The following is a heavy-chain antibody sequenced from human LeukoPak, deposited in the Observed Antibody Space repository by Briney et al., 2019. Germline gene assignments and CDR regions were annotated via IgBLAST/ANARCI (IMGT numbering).Heavy chain of an antibody. CDR3: ARAQDRGLNW. CDR1: GGSFSGYY. D-gene: IGHD1-1*01. CDR2: INHSGST. J-gene: IGHJ4*02. Sequence: LPLTCAVYGGSFSGYYWSWIRQPPGKGLEWIGEINHSGSTNYNPSLKSRVTISVDTSKNQFSLKLSSVTAADTAVYYCARAQDRGLNWWGQGTLVTVSS. V-gene: IGHV4-34*01.